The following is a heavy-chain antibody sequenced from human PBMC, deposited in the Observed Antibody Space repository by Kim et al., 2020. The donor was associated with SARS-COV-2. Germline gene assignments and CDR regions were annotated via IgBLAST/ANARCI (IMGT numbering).Heavy chain of an antibody. Sequence: GGSLRLSCAASGFIFNNYAMHWVRQTPGKGLEWVAVISYDGRVQYEADSVKGRFTISRDDSRSTVDLQMSSLRPEDTAVYFCARDPQRGPPDYFDFWGQGILVTVSS. CDR3: ARDPQRGPPDYFDF. CDR2: ISYDGRVQ. CDR1: GFIFNNYA. V-gene: IGHV3-30*04. J-gene: IGHJ4*02.